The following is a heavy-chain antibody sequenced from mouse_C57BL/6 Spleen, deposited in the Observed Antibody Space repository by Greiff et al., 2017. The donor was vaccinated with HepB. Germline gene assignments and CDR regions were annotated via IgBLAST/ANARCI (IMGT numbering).Heavy chain of an antibody. CDR2: IWSDGST. CDR3: ARHVDYDDYAMDY. Sequence: VQLVESGPGLVAPSQSLSITCTVSGFSLTSYGVHWVRQPPGKGLEWLVVIWSDGSTTDNSALKSRLSISKDNSENQVFLKMNSLQTDDTAMYYCARHVDYDDYAMDYWGQGTSVTVSS. D-gene: IGHD2-4*01. J-gene: IGHJ4*01. CDR1: GFSLTSYG. V-gene: IGHV2-6-1*01.